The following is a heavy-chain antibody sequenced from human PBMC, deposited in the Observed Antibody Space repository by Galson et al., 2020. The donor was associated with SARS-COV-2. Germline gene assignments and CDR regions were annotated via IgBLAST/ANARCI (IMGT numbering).Heavy chain of an antibody. CDR2: ISRLSNDI. CDR3: ASNRGYSGYDLPSPLDY. J-gene: IGHJ4*02. D-gene: IGHD5-12*01. V-gene: IGHV3-21*01. Sequence: GESLKISCATSGFDFSAYSMNWVRQAPGKGLEWVSSISRLSNDIYYADSVKGRFTISRDNANNSVYLHLNSLRAEDTAVYYCASNRGYSGYDLPSPLDYWGQGTLVTVSS. CDR1: GFDFSAYS.